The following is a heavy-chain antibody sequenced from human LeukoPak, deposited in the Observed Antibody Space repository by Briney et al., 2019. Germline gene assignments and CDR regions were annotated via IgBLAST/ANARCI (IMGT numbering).Heavy chain of an antibody. CDR2: IKQDGSEK. CDR3: ARWGTYSSSWLGAFDI. V-gene: IGHV3-7*05. Sequence: PGGSLRLSCAASEFTFINYWMSWVRQAPGKGLEWVANIKQDGSEKFYVDSVKGRITLSRDNAKNSLYLQMNNLRAEDTAVYYCARWGTYSSSWLGAFDIWGQGTMVTVSS. D-gene: IGHD6-13*01. CDR1: EFTFINYW. J-gene: IGHJ3*02.